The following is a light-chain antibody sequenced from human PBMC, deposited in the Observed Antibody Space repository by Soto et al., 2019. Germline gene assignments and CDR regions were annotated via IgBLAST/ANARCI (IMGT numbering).Light chain of an antibody. Sequence: IVLTQSPATLSLSPGETATLSCRASQTVNSDYLAWYQQKPGQAPRLLIYGASSRATGIPDRFSGSGSGTDFTLTISRLEPEDFAVYYCQQYGSSGTSGQGTKVDIK. V-gene: IGKV3-20*01. CDR1: QTVNSDY. CDR3: QQYGSSGT. CDR2: GAS. J-gene: IGKJ1*01.